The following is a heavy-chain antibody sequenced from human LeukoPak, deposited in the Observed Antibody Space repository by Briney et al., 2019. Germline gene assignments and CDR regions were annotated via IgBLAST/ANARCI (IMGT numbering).Heavy chain of an antibody. J-gene: IGHJ5*02. V-gene: IGHV7-4-1*02. Sequence: ASVKVSCKASGYTFTTYPMNWVRQAPGQGLEWMGWINTNTGNPTYAQGFTGRFVFSLDTSVSTAYLQISSLKAEDTAVYYCARDPSWSSGSYFPYGVRSHWFDPWGQGTLVTVSS. D-gene: IGHD3-10*01. CDR2: INTNTGNP. CDR3: ARDPSWSSGSYFPYGVRSHWFDP. CDR1: GYTFTTYP.